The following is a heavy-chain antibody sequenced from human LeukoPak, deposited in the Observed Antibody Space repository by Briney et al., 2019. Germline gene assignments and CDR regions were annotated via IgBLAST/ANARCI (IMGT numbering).Heavy chain of an antibody. CDR3: VLGGYFDY. J-gene: IGHJ4*02. Sequence: GGSLRLSCAASGFTFSSYGMHWVHQAPGKGLEWVAVISYDGSNKYYADSVKGRFTISRDNSKNTLYLQMNSLRAEDTAVYYCVLGGYFDYWGQGTLVTVSS. D-gene: IGHD2-15*01. V-gene: IGHV3-30*03. CDR1: GFTFSSYG. CDR2: ISYDGSNK.